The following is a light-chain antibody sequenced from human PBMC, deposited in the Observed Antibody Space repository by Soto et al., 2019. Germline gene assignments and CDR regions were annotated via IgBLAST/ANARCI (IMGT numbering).Light chain of an antibody. V-gene: IGLV4-69*01. CDR2: LNNDGSH. J-gene: IGLJ3*02. CDR1: SGHSSYA. CDR3: QTWGTGSWV. Sequence: QPVLTQSPSASASLGASVKFTCTLSSGHSSYAIAWHQQQPEKGPRYLMKLNNDGSHSKGDGIPDRFSGSSSGAERYLTISSLQPEDEADYYCQTWGTGSWVFGGGTKLTVL.